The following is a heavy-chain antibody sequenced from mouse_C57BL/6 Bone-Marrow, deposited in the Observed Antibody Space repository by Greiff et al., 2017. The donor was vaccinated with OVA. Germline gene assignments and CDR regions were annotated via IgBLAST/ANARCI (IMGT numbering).Heavy chain of an antibody. CDR3: ARATVVATDWYFDV. CDR1: GFTFSDFY. J-gene: IGHJ1*03. CDR2: SRNKANDYTT. D-gene: IGHD1-1*01. Sequence: EVQVVESGGGLVQSGRSLRLSCATSGFTFSDFYMEWVRQAPGKGLEWIAASRNKANDYTTEYSASVKGRFIVSRDTSQSILYLQMNALRAEDTAIYYCARATVVATDWYFDVWGTGTTVTVSS. V-gene: IGHV7-1*01.